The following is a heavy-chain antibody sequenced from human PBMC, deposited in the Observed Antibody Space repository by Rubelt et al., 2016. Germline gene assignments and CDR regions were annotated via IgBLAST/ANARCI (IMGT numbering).Heavy chain of an antibody. J-gene: IGHJ4*02. CDR1: GYSFTSYW. D-gene: IGHD4-17*01. Sequence: EVQLVQSGAEVKKPGESLRISCKGSGYSFTSYWISWVRQMPGKGLEWMGRIDPSASYTNSSPSLQGHLTISADKSISTAYLQWSSLKASDTAMYYCARSSGTTVTTVDYWGQGTLVTVSS. CDR2: IDPSASYT. CDR3: ARSSGTTVTTVDY. V-gene: IGHV5-10-1*01.